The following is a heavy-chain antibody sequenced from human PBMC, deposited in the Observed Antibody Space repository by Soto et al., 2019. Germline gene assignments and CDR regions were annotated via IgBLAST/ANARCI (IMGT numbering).Heavy chain of an antibody. J-gene: IGHJ4*01. D-gene: IGHD6-6*01. V-gene: IGHV1-69*01. CDR1: GGTFSSNA. CDR3: ATGGRGDGSSYPRVYFEY. CDR2: ILPIFNTA. Sequence: QVQLVQSGTVVKKPGSSMKVSCKASGGTFSSNAISWVRQAPGQGLEWMGGILPIFNTANYAQSFQGRVTMTADESTSTSCMELTSLKSEDTAIDYCATGGRGDGSSYPRVYFEYWGPGPRVTVSS.